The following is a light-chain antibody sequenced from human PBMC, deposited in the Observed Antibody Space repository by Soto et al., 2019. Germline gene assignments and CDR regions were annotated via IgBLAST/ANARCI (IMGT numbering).Light chain of an antibody. J-gene: IGLJ2*01. CDR2: DVY. CDR3: SSYAVNNKVV. CDR1: RSDIGGYNY. Sequence: SALTQPPSASGSLGQSVTISCTGTRSDIGGYNYVSWYLQYPGKAPKLMIYDVYKRPSGVPDRFSGSKSGNTASLTVSGLQAEDEADYYCSSYAVNNKVVFGGGTQLTVL. V-gene: IGLV2-8*01.